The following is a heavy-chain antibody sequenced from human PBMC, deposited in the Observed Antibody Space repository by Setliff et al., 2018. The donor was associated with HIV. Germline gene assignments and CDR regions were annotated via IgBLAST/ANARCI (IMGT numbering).Heavy chain of an antibody. V-gene: IGHV4-39*07. D-gene: IGHD6-19*01. CDR3: ARGGTVSADFDS. CDR2: IYYSGSA. CDR1: GQFIRNGAYY. Sequence: SETLSLTCTVSGQFIRNGAYYWGWIRQPPGKGLEWIGSIYYSGSAYYNPSFKSRVTLSVDTSENQFSLRLSSVTAADTAVYFCARGGTVSADFDSWGQGTLVTVSS. J-gene: IGHJ4*02.